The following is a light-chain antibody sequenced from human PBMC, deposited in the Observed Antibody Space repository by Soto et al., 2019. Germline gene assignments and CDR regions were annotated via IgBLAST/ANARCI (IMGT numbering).Light chain of an antibody. CDR1: QRVSSSY. V-gene: IGKV3-20*01. CDR2: GAS. J-gene: IGKJ5*01. CDR3: QQYGSSPQ. Sequence: MVLTQSPCTLSLSPGEISSLSCMASQRVSSSYLAWYQQKPGQDPRLLIYGASSRATGIPDRLSGSGSGTDFTVNISRLENEDFAVYYCQQYGSSPQFGQGTRLEI.